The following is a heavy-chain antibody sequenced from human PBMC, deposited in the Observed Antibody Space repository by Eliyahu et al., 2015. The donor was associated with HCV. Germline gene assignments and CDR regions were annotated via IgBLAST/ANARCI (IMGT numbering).Heavy chain of an antibody. Sequence: QVQLVQSGAEVKKPGSSVKVSCKASGGTFSSYAISWVRQAPGQGLEWMGRIIPIFGIANYAQKFQGRVTITADKSTSTAYMELSSLRSEDTAVYYCASGVSDIVVVPAATYFDYWGQGTLVTVSS. D-gene: IGHD2-2*01. V-gene: IGHV1-69*04. CDR2: IIPIFGIA. CDR3: ASGVSDIVVVPAATYFDY. J-gene: IGHJ4*02. CDR1: GGTFSSYA.